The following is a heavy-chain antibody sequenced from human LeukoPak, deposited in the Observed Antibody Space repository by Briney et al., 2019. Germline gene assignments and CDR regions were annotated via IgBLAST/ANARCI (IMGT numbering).Heavy chain of an antibody. J-gene: IGHJ4*02. D-gene: IGHD5-18*01. CDR1: GGSISSYY. CDR2: INHSGST. V-gene: IGHV4-34*01. Sequence: PSETLSLTCTVSGGSISSYYWSWIRQPPGKGLEWIGEINHSGSTNYNPSLKSRVTISVDTSKNQFSLKLSSVTAADTAVYYCARSQLWLSGRFDYWGQGTLVTVSS. CDR3: ARSQLWLSGRFDY.